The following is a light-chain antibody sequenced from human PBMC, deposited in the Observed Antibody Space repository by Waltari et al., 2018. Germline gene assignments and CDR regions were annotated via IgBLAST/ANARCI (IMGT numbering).Light chain of an antibody. J-gene: IGKJ2*01. CDR3: QQYNNWPPYI. CDR2: CAS. CDR1: QSVSTN. V-gene: IGKV3-15*01. Sequence: ETVMTQSPSTLSLSPGDRATLSCRASQSVSTNLAWYQKKPGQAPRLLIYCASNRANGIPARFSGRGAGTEFTLTISSLQSEDFAVYYCQQYNNWPPYIFGQGSQLEI.